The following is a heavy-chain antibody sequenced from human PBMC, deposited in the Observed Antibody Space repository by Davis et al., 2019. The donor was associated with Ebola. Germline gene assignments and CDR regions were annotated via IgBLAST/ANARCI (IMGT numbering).Heavy chain of an antibody. J-gene: IGHJ4*02. V-gene: IGHV3-74*03. CDR2: INSDESTT. Sequence: PGGSLRLSCAASGFTFSPYWMHWVRQPPGKGLMWVSRINSDESTTTYADSAKGRFTISRDNAKNTLFLQMSSLSVEDTAVYYCAREDFGDTRFDFWGRGILVTVSS. D-gene: IGHD4/OR15-4a*01. CDR3: AREDFGDTRFDF. CDR1: GFTFSPYW.